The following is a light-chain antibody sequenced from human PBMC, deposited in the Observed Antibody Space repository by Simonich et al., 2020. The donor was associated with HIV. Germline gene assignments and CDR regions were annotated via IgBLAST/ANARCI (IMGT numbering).Light chain of an antibody. Sequence: QPVLTQAPSASASLGASVTLTCTLSSGYSNYKVDWYQQRPGKGPRFVMRVGTGGSVGSKGDGIPDRFSVLGSGLNRYLTIKNIQEEDESDYHCGADHGSGSNFVYVFGTGTKVTVL. V-gene: IGLV9-49*01. J-gene: IGLJ1*01. CDR1: SGYSNYK. CDR3: GADHGSGSNFVYV. CDR2: VGTGGSVG.